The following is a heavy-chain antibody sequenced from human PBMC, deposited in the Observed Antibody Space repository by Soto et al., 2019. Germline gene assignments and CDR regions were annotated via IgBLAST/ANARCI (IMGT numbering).Heavy chain of an antibody. J-gene: IGHJ4*02. Sequence: SIIRGGGGTRTYYAFSVKGRITISRDNSKNTLSLQMHSLRAEDTAVYYCAKGIWPHCGGDCYSRLADYWGQGTLVTVSS. CDR3: AKGIWPHCGGDCYSRLADY. V-gene: IGHV3-23*01. CDR2: IRGGGGTRT. D-gene: IGHD2-21*01.